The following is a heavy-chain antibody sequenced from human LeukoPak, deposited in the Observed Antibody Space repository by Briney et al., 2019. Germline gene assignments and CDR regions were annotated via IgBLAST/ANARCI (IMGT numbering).Heavy chain of an antibody. CDR1: GFSFSSFA. D-gene: IGHD4-17*01. Sequence: GGSLRLSCAASGFSFSSFAMTWVRQAPGKGLEWVSSITGGPYATYNTDSVKGRFTISRDNAKNTLYLQMNSLRADDTAIYYCTKDPNGDYIAAFDPWGQGTLVTVSS. CDR3: TKDPNGDYIAAFDP. J-gene: IGHJ5*02. CDR2: ITGGPYAT. V-gene: IGHV3-23*01.